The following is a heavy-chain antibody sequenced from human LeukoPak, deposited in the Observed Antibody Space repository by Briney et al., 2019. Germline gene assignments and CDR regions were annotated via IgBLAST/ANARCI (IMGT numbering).Heavy chain of an antibody. V-gene: IGHV4-34*01. CDR1: GGSFSGYN. D-gene: IGHD3-22*01. Sequence: SETLSLTCAVYGGSFSGYNWSWIRQPPGRGLEWIGEINHSGSTNYNPSLKSRVTISVDTSKNQFSLKLSSVTAADTAVYYCARVVSGFIDYWGQGTLVTVSS. J-gene: IGHJ4*02. CDR3: ARVVSGFIDY. CDR2: INHSGST.